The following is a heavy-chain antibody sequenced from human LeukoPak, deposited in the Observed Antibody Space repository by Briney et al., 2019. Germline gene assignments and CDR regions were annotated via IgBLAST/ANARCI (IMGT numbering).Heavy chain of an antibody. CDR2: ISSSSSYI. CDR3: ARGGYSSGRGTYYYGMDV. V-gene: IGHV3-21*01. CDR1: GFTFSSYS. Sequence: PGGSLRLSCAASGFTFSSYSMNWVRQAPGKGLEWVSSISSSSSYIYYADSVKGRFTISRDNAKNSLYLQMNSLRAEDTAVYYCARGGYSSGRGTYYYGMDVWGQGTTVTVSS. D-gene: IGHD6-19*01. J-gene: IGHJ6*02.